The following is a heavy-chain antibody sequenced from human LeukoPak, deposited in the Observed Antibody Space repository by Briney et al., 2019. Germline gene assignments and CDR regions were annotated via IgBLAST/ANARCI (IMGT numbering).Heavy chain of an antibody. D-gene: IGHD2-8*02. V-gene: IGHV3-7*01. CDR2: IKQDGSEK. CDR3: ARAWSRVDPFDM. CDR1: ASILSNYW. Sequence: PGGSLRLSCAASASILSNYWMGWVRRTPRKGLEWVANIKQDGSEKHYVDFLKGRFTISRDNANNSLYLEMNTLTAEGTAVYYGARAWSRVDPFDMWGQGTMVTVSS. J-gene: IGHJ3*02.